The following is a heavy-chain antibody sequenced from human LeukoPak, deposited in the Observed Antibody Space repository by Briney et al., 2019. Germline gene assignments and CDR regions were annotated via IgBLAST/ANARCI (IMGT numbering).Heavy chain of an antibody. Sequence: GGSLRLSCAASGXTFSSYSMNWVRQAPGKGLEWVSSISSSSSYIYYADSVKGRFTISRDNAKNSLYLQMNSLRAEDTAVYYCARDLMVRGVTDAFDIWGQGTMVTVSS. V-gene: IGHV3-21*01. CDR2: ISSSSSYI. CDR1: GXTFSSYS. CDR3: ARDLMVRGVTDAFDI. D-gene: IGHD3-10*01. J-gene: IGHJ3*02.